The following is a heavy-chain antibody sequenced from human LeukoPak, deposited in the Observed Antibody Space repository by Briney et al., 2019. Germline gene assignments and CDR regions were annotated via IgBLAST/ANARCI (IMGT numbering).Heavy chain of an antibody. CDR2: ISGSGGST. J-gene: IGHJ4*02. Sequence: HPGGSLRPSCAASGFTFSSYAMSWVRQAPGKGLEWVSAISGSGGSTYYADSVKGRFSISRDNSKNTLYLQMNSLRAEDTAVYYCAKSGGPGGLGYCSSTSCYEAFARDWGQGTLVTVSS. CDR1: GFTFSSYA. D-gene: IGHD2-2*01. V-gene: IGHV3-23*01. CDR3: AKSGGPGGLGYCSSTSCYEAFARD.